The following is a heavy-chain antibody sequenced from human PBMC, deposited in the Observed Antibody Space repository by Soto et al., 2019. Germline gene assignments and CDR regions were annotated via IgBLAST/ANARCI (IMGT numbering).Heavy chain of an antibody. CDR2: IWYDGSNK. CDR1: GFTFSSYG. CDR3: ARDTDGDYEGIDY. J-gene: IGHJ4*02. D-gene: IGHD4-17*01. Sequence: QVQLVESGGGVVQPGRSLRLSCAASGFTFSSYGMHWVRQAPGKGLEWVAVIWYDGSNKYYADSVKGRFTISRDNSKNTLYLQMNSLRAEDTAVYYCARDTDGDYEGIDYCGQGTLVTVSS. V-gene: IGHV3-33*01.